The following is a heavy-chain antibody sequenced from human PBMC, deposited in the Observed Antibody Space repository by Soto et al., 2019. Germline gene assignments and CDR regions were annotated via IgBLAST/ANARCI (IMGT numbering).Heavy chain of an antibody. CDR1: GFTFSRYW. J-gene: IGHJ4*02. V-gene: IGHV3-7*03. CDR2: IKQDGTEK. CDR3: ARDLGYYDSSGYFDY. D-gene: IGHD3-22*01. Sequence: HPGGSLRLSCAASGFTFSRYWMNWVRQSPGKGLEWVANIKQDGTEKNYVDSVKGRFTISRDNAKNSLYLQMNSLRAEDTAVYYCARDLGYYDSSGYFDYWGQGTLVTVSS.